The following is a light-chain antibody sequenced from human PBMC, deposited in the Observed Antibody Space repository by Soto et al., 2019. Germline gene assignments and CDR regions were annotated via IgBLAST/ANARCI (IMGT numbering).Light chain of an antibody. J-gene: IGKJ1*01. V-gene: IGKV1-8*01. CDR2: AAY. CDR1: QGISSY. CDR3: QQTYSTPPT. Sequence: AIRMTQSPSSLSTSTGDRVTITCRASQGISSYLAWYQQKPGKAPKLLIYAAYNLQSGVPSRFSGSGSGTDFTLTISSLQPEDFATYYCQQTYSTPPTFGQGTKVDIK.